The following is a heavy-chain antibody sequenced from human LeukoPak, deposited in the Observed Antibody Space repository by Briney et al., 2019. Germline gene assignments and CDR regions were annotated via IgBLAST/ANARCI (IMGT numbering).Heavy chain of an antibody. J-gene: IGHJ4*02. CDR2: ISYDGSNK. V-gene: IGHV3-30-3*01. CDR1: GFTFSSYA. D-gene: IGHD6-13*01. Sequence: GGSLRLSCAASGFTFSSYAMHWVRQAPGKGLEWVAVISYDGSNKYYADSVKGRSTISRDNSKNTLYLQMNSLRAEDTAVYYCARDRVWGQQLVYWGQGTLVTVSS. CDR3: ARDRVWGQQLVY.